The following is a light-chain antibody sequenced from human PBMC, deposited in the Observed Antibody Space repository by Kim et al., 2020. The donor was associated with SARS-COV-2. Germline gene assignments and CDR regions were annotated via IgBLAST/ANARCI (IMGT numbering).Light chain of an antibody. Sequence: ALGQTVRLPCQGDSLRNYYATWYQQRPGQAPVLVLYGKYNRPSGIPDRFSGSASGNTASLTITGAQAEDEADYYCNSRDSSGDHVVFGGGTQLTVL. CDR1: SLRNYY. V-gene: IGLV3-19*01. CDR2: GKY. CDR3: NSRDSSGDHVV. J-gene: IGLJ3*02.